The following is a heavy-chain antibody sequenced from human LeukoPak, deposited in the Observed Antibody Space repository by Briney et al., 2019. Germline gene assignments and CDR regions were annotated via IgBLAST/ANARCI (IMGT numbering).Heavy chain of an antibody. D-gene: IGHD3-22*01. Sequence: ASVKVSCKASGYTFTRYYMHWVRQAPGQGLEWMGIINPGGGRTTYAQRFQGRATMTRDMSTSTVYMELSRLRSDDTAVYYCARGTTMIVVVMGYWGQGTLVTVSS. CDR1: GYTFTRYY. CDR2: INPGGGRT. V-gene: IGHV1-46*01. J-gene: IGHJ4*02. CDR3: ARGTTMIVVVMGY.